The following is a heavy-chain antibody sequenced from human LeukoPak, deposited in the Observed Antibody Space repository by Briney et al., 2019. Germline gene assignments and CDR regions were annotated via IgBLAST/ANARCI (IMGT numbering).Heavy chain of an antibody. D-gene: IGHD4-17*01. CDR2: VSYDGTNK. J-gene: IGHJ4*02. CDR3: AKGHCYGDYAN. CDR1: GFTFTSTG. Sequence: GGSLRLSCAASGFTFTSTGMHWVRQAPGKGLEWLAVVSYDGTNKYYADSVKGRFTVSRDNSKNTAYLQMNSLRVEDTALYYCAKGHCYGDYANWGQGTLVTVSA. V-gene: IGHV3-30*18.